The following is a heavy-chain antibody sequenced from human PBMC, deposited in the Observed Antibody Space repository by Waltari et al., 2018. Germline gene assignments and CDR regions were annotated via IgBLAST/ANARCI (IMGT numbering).Heavy chain of an antibody. V-gene: IGHV4-61*09. J-gene: IGHJ4*02. CDR1: GGSISSGSYY. D-gene: IGHD6-19*01. Sequence: QVQLQESGPGLVKPSQTLSLTCTVSGGSISSGSYYWSWIRQPAGKGLEWMGYIYTSGSTNYNPSLKSRVTISVDTSKNQFSLKLSSVTAADTAVYYCARDSSGWYLDYWGQGTLVTVSS. CDR3: ARDSSGWYLDY. CDR2: IYTSGST.